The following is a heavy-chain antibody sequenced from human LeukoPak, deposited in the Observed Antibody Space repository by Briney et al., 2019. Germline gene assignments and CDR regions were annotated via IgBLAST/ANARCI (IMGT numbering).Heavy chain of an antibody. V-gene: IGHV4-4*07. D-gene: IGHD6-6*01. Sequence: SETLSLTCTVSGSSISGYYWNWIRQPAGKGLEWIGRLHPSGATNYNPSLKSRITMSLDTSKNQFSLKLSSVTTADTAVYYCAREGWGSSRPGYFDLWGRGTLVTVSS. CDR1: GSSISGYY. CDR2: LHPSGAT. J-gene: IGHJ2*01. CDR3: AREGWGSSRPGYFDL.